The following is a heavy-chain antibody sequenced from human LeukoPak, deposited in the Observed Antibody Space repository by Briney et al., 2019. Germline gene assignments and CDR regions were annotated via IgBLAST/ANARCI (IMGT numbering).Heavy chain of an antibody. CDR3: ARVQRYTMIVGGPNWFDP. CDR1: GGSFSSYY. Sequence: SETLSLTRAVYGGSFSSYYWSWIRQPPGKGLEWIGYIYYSGSTNYNPSLKSRVTISVDTSKNQFSLKLSSVTAADTAVYYCARVQRYTMIVGGPNWFDPWGQGTLVTVSS. D-gene: IGHD3-22*01. J-gene: IGHJ5*02. V-gene: IGHV4-59*01. CDR2: IYYSGST.